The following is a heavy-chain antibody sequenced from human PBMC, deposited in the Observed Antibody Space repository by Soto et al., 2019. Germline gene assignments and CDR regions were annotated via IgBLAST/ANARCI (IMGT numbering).Heavy chain of an antibody. CDR2: IYYSGST. CDR3: AFFFQAEDGIRDVRSVSAFLLNRSSDL. J-gene: IGHJ2*01. Sequence: QHPGKGLEWSGSIYYSGSTCYNPALMSRVTISVDTAKNQCTLKLSSVTAADTAVFFCAFFFQAEDGIRDVRSVSAFLLNRSSDL. D-gene: IGHD3-10*02. V-gene: IGHV4-39*01.